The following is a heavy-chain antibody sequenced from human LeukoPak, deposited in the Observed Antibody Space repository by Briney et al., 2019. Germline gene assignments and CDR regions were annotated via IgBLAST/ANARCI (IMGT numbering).Heavy chain of an antibody. CDR2: IKSEDDGGTA. Sequence: PGGSLRLSCVASGFTFNNAWMYWVRQAPGKGLEWVGRIKSEDDGGTADYAAPVNARFTISRDDSKHTLYLQMSGLKTEDTGLYYCTTLYMITVTRIPGEGEAFDLWGQGTMVTVSS. J-gene: IGHJ3*01. CDR3: TTLYMITVTRIPGEGEAFDL. D-gene: IGHD4-17*01. V-gene: IGHV3-15*01. CDR1: GFTFNNAW.